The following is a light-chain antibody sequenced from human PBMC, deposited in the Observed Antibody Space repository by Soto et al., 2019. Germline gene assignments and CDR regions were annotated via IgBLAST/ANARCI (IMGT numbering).Light chain of an antibody. J-gene: IGKJ5*01. CDR2: DVS. Sequence: EIVMTQSPATLSVSPVERATLSCRAGQGVTTNFAWYQQKSGQSPRLLIYDVSIRATGVPARFSATGSETDFTLTISGLQSEDSAVYFCQQYNNWPFSFGQGTRLEIK. V-gene: IGKV3-15*01. CDR1: QGVTTN. CDR3: QQYNNWPFS.